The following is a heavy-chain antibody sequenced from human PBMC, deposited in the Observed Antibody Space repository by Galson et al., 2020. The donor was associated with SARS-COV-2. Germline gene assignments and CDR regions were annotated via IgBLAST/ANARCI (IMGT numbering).Heavy chain of an antibody. Sequence: GGSLRLSCAASGFTFSSYGMHWVRKAPGKGLEWVAVISYDGSNKYYADSVKGRFTISRDNSKNTLYLQMNSLRAEDTAVYYCASGYCSGGSCYSQDWYFDLWGRGTLVTVSS. CDR3: ASGYCSGGSCYSQDWYFDL. J-gene: IGHJ2*01. CDR1: GFTFSSYG. CDR2: ISYDGSNK. D-gene: IGHD2-15*01. V-gene: IGHV3-30*03.